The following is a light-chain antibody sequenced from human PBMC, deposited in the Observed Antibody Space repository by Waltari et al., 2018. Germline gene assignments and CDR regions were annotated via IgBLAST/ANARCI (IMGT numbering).Light chain of an antibody. CDR2: YDS. CDR3: QVWDTISDHVL. Sequence: SYVLTQPPSVSVAPGKTATIPCPGDTIAGDSVHWYQQKPGQAPVVVTNYDSGRPSGIPERISGSKSGNTATLTIGRVEAGDEADYYCQVWDTISDHVLFGGGTKLTVL. CDR1: TIAGDS. V-gene: IGLV3-21*04. J-gene: IGLJ2*01.